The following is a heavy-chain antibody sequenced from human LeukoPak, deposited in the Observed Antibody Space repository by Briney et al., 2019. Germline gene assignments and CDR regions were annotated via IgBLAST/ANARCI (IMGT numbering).Heavy chain of an antibody. D-gene: IGHD1-7*01. CDR1: GFTFNNCW. CDR2: IKQDGSEK. CDR3: AREDDWNYEDY. Sequence: PGGSLRLSCAASGFTFNNCWMSWVRQAPGKGLEWVANIKQDGSEKYYVNSVKGRFTISRDNAKNSLYLQMNSLRAEDTAIYYCAREDDWNYEDYWGQGTLVTVSS. V-gene: IGHV3-7*01. J-gene: IGHJ4*02.